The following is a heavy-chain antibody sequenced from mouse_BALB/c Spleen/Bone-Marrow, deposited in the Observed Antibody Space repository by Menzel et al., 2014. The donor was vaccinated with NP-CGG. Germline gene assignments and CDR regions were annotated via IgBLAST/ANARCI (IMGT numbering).Heavy chain of an antibody. J-gene: IGHJ1*01. V-gene: IGHV1-14*01. D-gene: IGHD2-2*01. CDR2: IDPYNDGN. CDR1: RYTFTSYV. CDR3: ARSRYGYDGYCDV. Sequence: LVESGPALVKPGASVKMSCTASRYTFTSYVMHWVKHKPGPGLEWIGNIDPYNDGNKYNEKFNGKPTLTSDQSYSTAFMERSSLTSEDAAVYYGARSRYGYDGYCDVWGAGTTVTVSS.